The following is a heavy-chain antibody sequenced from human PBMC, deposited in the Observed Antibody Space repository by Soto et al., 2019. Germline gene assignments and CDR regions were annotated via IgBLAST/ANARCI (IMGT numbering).Heavy chain of an antibody. V-gene: IGHV4-39*07. CDR1: GGSISSNTYY. J-gene: IGHJ5*02. D-gene: IGHD2-15*01. Sequence: SETLSLTCTVSGGSISSNTYYWGWIRQSPGKGLEWIGSIDYSGSTYYNPSLKSRVTISVDTSKNQFSLKLSSVTAADTAVYYCARILLRSRWLHPHWFDPWGQGTLVNVSS. CDR2: IDYSGST. CDR3: ARILLRSRWLHPHWFDP.